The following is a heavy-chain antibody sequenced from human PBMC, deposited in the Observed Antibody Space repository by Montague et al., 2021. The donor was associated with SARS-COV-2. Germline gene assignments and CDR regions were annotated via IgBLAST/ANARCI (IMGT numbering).Heavy chain of an antibody. CDR3: ARVRITMIVVVDAFDI. Sequence: TLSLTCTVSGGSISSGGYYWSWIRQHPGKGLEWIGYIYYSGSTYYXXXLKSRVTISVDTSKNQFSLKLGSVTVADTAVYYCARVRITMIVVVDAFDIWGQGTMVTVSS. V-gene: IGHV4-31*03. CDR2: IYYSGST. J-gene: IGHJ3*02. CDR1: GGSISSGGYY. D-gene: IGHD3-22*01.